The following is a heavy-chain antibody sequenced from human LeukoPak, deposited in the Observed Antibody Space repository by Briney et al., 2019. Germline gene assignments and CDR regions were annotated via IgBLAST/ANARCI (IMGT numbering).Heavy chain of an antibody. J-gene: IGHJ6*03. Sequence: SETLSLPCAVSGYSISSDYYWGWIRQPPGTGLEWIGNIYHSGSTYYNPSLKSRLIILVDTSKNQFSLKLSSATAADTAVYYCARGGSGSYASYMDVWGKGTTVTVSS. CDR2: IYHSGST. D-gene: IGHD3-10*01. V-gene: IGHV4-38-2*01. CDR3: ARGGSGSYASYMDV. CDR1: GYSISSDYY.